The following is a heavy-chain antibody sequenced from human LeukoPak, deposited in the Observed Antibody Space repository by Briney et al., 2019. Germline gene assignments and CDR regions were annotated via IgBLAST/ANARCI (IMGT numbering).Heavy chain of an antibody. D-gene: IGHD2-15*01. Sequence: AESLRLSCAASGFTVSSNYMSWVRQAPGKGLEWVSVIYSGGSTYYADSVKGRFTISRDNSKNTLYLQMNSLRAEDTAVYYCARDVVVRGMDGWGQGTTVTVSS. V-gene: IGHV3-66*01. CDR3: ARDVVVRGMDG. J-gene: IGHJ6*02. CDR2: IYSGGST. CDR1: GFTVSSNY.